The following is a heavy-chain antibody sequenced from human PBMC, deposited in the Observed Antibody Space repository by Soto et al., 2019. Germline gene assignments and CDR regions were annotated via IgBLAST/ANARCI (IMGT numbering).Heavy chain of an antibody. D-gene: IGHD2-21*01. Sequence: GASVKVSCKASGYTFTSYDMNWVRQATGQGLEWIGWMNHKSGYKGYEEKFKGRVTMSRNTPIRKAYMELSSLRFEDKAVYYCERTAGDLDVWGQGTTVTV. CDR3: ERTAGDLDV. V-gene: IGHV1-8*01. J-gene: IGHJ6*02. CDR1: GYTFTSYD. CDR2: MNHKSGYK.